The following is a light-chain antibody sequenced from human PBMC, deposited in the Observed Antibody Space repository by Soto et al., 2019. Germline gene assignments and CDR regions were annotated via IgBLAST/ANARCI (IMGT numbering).Light chain of an antibody. CDR3: QQYNNWLALT. CDR1: QSVSSSY. CDR2: DTS. Sequence: EIVLTQSPGTLSLSPGERATLSCRASQSVSSSYLAWYQQKPGQAPRLLIYDTSTRATGIPARFSGSGSGTEFTLTISSLQSEDFAVYYCQQYNNWLALTFGGGTKVDIK. J-gene: IGKJ4*01. V-gene: IGKV3-15*01.